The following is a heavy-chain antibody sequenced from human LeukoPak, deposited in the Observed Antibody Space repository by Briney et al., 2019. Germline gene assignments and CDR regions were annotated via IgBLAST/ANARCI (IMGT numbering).Heavy chain of an antibody. Sequence: GGSLRLSCAASGFSVSSYSMNWVRQAPGKGLEWVSSISSSSSYIYYADSVKGRFTISRDNAKNSLYLQMNSLRAEDTAVYYCASKGRYGMDVWGQGTTVTVSS. CDR1: GFSVSSYS. V-gene: IGHV3-21*01. CDR3: ASKGRYGMDV. J-gene: IGHJ6*02. CDR2: ISSSSSYI.